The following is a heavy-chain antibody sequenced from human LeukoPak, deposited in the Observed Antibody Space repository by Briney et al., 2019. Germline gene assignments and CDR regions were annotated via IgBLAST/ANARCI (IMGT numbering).Heavy chain of an antibody. CDR1: GFNLNDYY. Sequence: PGGSLRLSCAASGFNLNDYYMSWIRQAPGKGLEWTSYITSSGSQYYSDSVKGRFTISRDAASKSLYLQMKSLRLEDTAVYFCTRDQDAGYALGYWGQGTLVTVSS. D-gene: IGHD3-22*01. J-gene: IGHJ4*02. CDR2: ITSSGSQ. V-gene: IGHV3-11*04. CDR3: TRDQDAGYALGY.